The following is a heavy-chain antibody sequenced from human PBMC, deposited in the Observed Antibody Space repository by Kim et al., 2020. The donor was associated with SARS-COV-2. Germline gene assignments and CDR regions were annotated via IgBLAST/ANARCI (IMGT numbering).Heavy chain of an antibody. CDR1: GFTFGHFW. CDR2: INTNGVDA. V-gene: IGHV3-7*03. CDR3: ARAYAAFAEGGY. J-gene: IGHJ1*01. Sequence: GGSLRLSCATSGFTFGHFWMSWVRQTPGKGLEWVANINTNGVDAYYLDSVRGRFTVSRDNAKNSLYLQMNSLRADDTAVYYCARAYAAFAEGGYGGQGT. D-gene: IGHD5-12*01.